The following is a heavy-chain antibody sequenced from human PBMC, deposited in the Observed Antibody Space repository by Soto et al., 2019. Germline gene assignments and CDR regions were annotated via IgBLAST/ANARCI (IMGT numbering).Heavy chain of an antibody. D-gene: IGHD6-13*01. V-gene: IGHV5-10-1*01. CDR2: IDPSDSYT. CDR1: GYSFTSYW. CDR3: ARPGWGSSWYHDY. Sequence: PGESLKISCKGSGYSFTSYWISWVRQMPGKGLEWMGRIDPSDSYTNYSPSFQGHVTISADKSISTTYLQWSSLKASDTAMYYCARPGWGSSWYHDYWGQGTLVTVSS. J-gene: IGHJ4*02.